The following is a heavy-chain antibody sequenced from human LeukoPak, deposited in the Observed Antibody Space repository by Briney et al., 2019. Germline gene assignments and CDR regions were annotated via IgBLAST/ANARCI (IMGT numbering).Heavy chain of an antibody. V-gene: IGHV3-30-3*01. CDR2: ISYDGSNK. J-gene: IGHJ3*02. Sequence: PGRSLRLSCAASGFTFSSYAMHWVRQAPGKGLEWVAVISYDGSNKYYADSVKGRFTISRDNSKNTLYLQMNSLRAEDTAVYYCARPRSEDYGGNVDAFDIWGQGTMVTVSS. CDR3: ARPRSEDYGGNVDAFDI. D-gene: IGHD4-23*01. CDR1: GFTFSSYA.